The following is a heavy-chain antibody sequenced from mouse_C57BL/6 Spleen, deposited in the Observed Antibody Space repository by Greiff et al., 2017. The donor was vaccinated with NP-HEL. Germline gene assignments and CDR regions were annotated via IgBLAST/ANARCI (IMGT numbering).Heavy chain of an antibody. D-gene: IGHD2-4*01. Sequence: VQLQQSGPELVKPGASVKISCKASGYTFTDYYMNWVKQSHGKSLEWIGDINPNNGGTSYNQKFKGKATLTVDKSSSTAYMELRSLTSEDSAVYYCAREYDYDVGRFAYWGQGTLVTVSA. CDR2: INPNNGGT. V-gene: IGHV1-26*01. J-gene: IGHJ3*01. CDR1: GYTFTDYY. CDR3: AREYDYDVGRFAY.